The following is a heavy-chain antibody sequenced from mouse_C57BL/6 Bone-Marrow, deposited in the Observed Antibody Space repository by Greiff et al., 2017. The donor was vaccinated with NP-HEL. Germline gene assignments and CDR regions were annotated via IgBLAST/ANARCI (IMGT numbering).Heavy chain of an antibody. D-gene: IGHD1-1*01. Sequence: EVQGVESGGGLVKPGGSLKLSCAASGFTFSDYGMHWVRQAPEKGLEWVAYISSGSSTIYYADTVKGRFTLSRDNAKNTLFLQMTSLSSEDTAMKYSAIRPYLTTGLDYWGKGTTHTVSS. V-gene: IGHV5-17*01. CDR1: GFTFSDYG. J-gene: IGHJ2*01. CDR3: AIRPYLTTGLDY. CDR2: ISSGSSTI.